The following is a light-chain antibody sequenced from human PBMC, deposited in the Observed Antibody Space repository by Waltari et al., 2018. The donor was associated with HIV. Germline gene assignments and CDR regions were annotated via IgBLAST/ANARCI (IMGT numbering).Light chain of an antibody. J-gene: IGLJ3*02. Sequence: QSVLTQPPSASGTPGQRVTISCSGSSSNIGSNYVYWYQQLPGTTPKLLIYGNNQRPSGGPARFSGSKSGTSASLAISGLRSEDEADYYCAAWDDSLSGWVFGGGTKLTVL. V-gene: IGLV1-47*01. CDR1: SSNIGSNY. CDR3: AAWDDSLSGWV. CDR2: GNN.